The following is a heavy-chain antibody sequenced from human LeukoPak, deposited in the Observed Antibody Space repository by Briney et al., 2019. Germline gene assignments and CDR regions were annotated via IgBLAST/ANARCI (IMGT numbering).Heavy chain of an antibody. CDR2: ISSSRSYI. CDR1: GFTFSSYE. V-gene: IGHV3-21*05. CDR3: ARRAKTERGHSYGLDY. D-gene: IGHD5-18*01. J-gene: IGHJ4*02. Sequence: GGSLRLSCAASGFTFSSYEMNWVRQAPGKGLEWVSYISSSRSYIYYGDSVKGRFTISRDNAKNSLYLQMNSLRAEDTAVYYCARRAKTERGHSYGLDYWGQGTLVTVSP.